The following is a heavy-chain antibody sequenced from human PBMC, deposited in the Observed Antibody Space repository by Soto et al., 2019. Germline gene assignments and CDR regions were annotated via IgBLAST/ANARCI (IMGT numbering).Heavy chain of an antibody. D-gene: IGHD6-19*01. J-gene: IGHJ6*02. V-gene: IGHV3-23*01. Sequence: GGSLRLSCAASGFTFSSYAMSWVRQAPGKGLEWVSAISGSGGSTYYADSVKGRFTISRDNSKNTLYLQMNSLRAEDTAVYYCAKPLSRHSSGWYRSQDYYYYGMDVWGQGTTVTVS. CDR1: GFTFSSYA. CDR2: ISGSGGST. CDR3: AKPLSRHSSGWYRSQDYYYYGMDV.